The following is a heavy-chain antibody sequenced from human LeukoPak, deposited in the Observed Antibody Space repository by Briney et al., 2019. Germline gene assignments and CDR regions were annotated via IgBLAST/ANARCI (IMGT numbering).Heavy chain of an antibody. V-gene: IGHV4-38-2*01. CDR1: GYSISSGYH. D-gene: IGHD2-15*01. J-gene: IGHJ4*02. CDR3: ARTRYCSGATCFSPELFDS. Sequence: SETLSLTCAVPGYSISSGYHWGWLRQSPGKGLERIGSSYDSGKTYYNPSLSSRVTISVDTSMNQFSLKLTSVTATDTAVYYCARTRYCSGATCFSPELFDSWGQGTLVSVSS. CDR2: SYDSGKT.